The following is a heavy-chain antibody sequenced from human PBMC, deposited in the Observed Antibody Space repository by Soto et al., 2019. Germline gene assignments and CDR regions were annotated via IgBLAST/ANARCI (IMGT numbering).Heavy chain of an antibody. CDR3: AKDGGAGSVDY. Sequence: QVQLVESGGGVVQPGRSLRLSCAASGFTFSSHAMHWVRQAPGKGLEWVTVVSNDGSHKYYTDSVKGRFSISRDNSKSTLYLQMNNLGTDDTAVYYCAKDGGAGSVDYWGLGALVTVSS. D-gene: IGHD6-13*01. CDR1: GFTFSSHA. V-gene: IGHV3-30*18. J-gene: IGHJ4*02. CDR2: VSNDGSHK.